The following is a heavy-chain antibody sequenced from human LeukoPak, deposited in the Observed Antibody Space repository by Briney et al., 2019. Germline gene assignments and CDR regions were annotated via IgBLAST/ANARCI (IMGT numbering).Heavy chain of an antibody. CDR1: GGSISSYY. V-gene: IGHV4-59*01. J-gene: IGHJ3*02. CDR3: ARAQFPGSLDAFDI. CDR2: IYYSGST. D-gene: IGHD2-15*01. Sequence: PSETLSLTCTVSGGSISSYYWSWIRQPPGKGLEWIGYIYYSGSTNYNPSLKSRVTISVDTSKNQFSLKLSSVTAADTAVYYCARAQFPGSLDAFDIWGQGTMVTVSS.